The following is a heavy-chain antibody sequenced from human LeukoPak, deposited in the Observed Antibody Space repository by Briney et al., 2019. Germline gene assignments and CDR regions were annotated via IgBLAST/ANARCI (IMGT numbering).Heavy chain of an antibody. CDR3: ARTVGYSGYDYLAWFDY. CDR2: IIPIFGTA. V-gene: IGHV1-69*06. J-gene: IGHJ4*02. D-gene: IGHD5-12*01. CDR1: GGTFSSYA. Sequence: ASVKVSCKASGGTFSSYAISWVRQAPGQGLEWMGGIIPIFGTANYAQKFQGRVTITADKSTSTAYMELSSLRSEDTAVYYCARTVGYSGYDYLAWFDYWGQGTLVTVSS.